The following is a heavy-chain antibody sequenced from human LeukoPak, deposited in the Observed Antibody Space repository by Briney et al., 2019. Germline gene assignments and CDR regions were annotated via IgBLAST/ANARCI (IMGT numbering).Heavy chain of an antibody. J-gene: IGHJ6*03. CDR1: GFTFSSYW. Sequence: PGGSLRLSCAASGFTFSSYWMSWVRQAPGKGLEWVANIKQDGSEKYYVDSVKVRFTISRDNAKNSLYLQMNSLRAEDTAVYYCARDAMVRGVIVYYYYYYMDVWGRGTTVTISS. CDR2: IKQDGSEK. V-gene: IGHV3-7*01. CDR3: ARDAMVRGVIVYYYYYYMDV. D-gene: IGHD3-10*01.